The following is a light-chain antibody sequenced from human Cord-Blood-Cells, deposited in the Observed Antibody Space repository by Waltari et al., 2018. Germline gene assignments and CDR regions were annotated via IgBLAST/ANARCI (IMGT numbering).Light chain of an antibody. CDR1: QSVSSY. Sequence: EIELPPSPATLSLSQGERDTPSCRASQSVSSYLAWSQHRPGQAPMLLIYDASNRATGIPARFSGSGSGTDFTLTISSLEPEDFAVYYCQQRSNWPSTFGQGTRLEIK. CDR3: QQRSNWPST. CDR2: DAS. J-gene: IGKJ5*01. V-gene: IGKV3-11*01.